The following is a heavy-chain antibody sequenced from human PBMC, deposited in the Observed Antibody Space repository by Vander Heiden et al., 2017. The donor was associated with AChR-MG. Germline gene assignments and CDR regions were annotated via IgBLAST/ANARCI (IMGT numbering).Heavy chain of an antibody. V-gene: IGHV3-30*18. CDR3: AKDIYPHVVIGVVPAAPFDY. CDR2: ISYDGSNK. J-gene: IGHJ4*02. Sequence: QVQLVESGGGVVQPGRSLRLSCAASGFTFSSSGLHWVRQAPGKGLEWVAVISYDGSNKYYADSVKGRFTISRDNSKNTLYLQMNRLRADDTAVYYCAKDIYPHVVIGVVPAAPFDYWGQGTLVTVSS. CDR1: GFTFSSSG. D-gene: IGHD2-2*01.